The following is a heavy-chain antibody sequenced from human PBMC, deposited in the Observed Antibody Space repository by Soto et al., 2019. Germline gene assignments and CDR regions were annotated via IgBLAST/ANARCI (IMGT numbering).Heavy chain of an antibody. V-gene: IGHV1-69*08. CDR2: IIPILGIA. Sequence: QVQLVQSGAEVKKPGSSVKVSCKASGGTFSSYTISWVRQAPGQGLEWMGRIIPILGIANYAQKFQGRVTITADKSTSTAYMELSSRRSEDTAVYYCARDRGVHRLDAFDIWGQGTMVTVSS. CDR1: GGTFSSYT. D-gene: IGHD3-10*01. CDR3: ARDRGVHRLDAFDI. J-gene: IGHJ3*02.